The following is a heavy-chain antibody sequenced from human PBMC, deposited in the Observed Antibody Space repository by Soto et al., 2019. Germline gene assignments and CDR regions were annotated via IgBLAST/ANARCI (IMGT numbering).Heavy chain of an antibody. V-gene: IGHV3-23*01. D-gene: IGHD1-26*01. CDR2: ISGSGGST. J-gene: IGHJ4*02. CDR1: GFTFSSYA. Sequence: GSLRLSCAASGFTFSSYAMSWVRQAPGKGLEWVSAISGSGGSTYYADSVKGRFTISRDNSKNTLYLQMNSLRAEDTAVYYCAKLLSDSGSYYGSDYWGQGTLVTVSS. CDR3: AKLLSDSGSYYGSDY.